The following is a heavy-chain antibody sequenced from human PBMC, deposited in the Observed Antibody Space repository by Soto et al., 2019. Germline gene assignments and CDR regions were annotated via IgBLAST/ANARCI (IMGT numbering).Heavy chain of an antibody. Sequence: PSEALALTCTVCGASVNMCDYYWSWIRQPPGKGLEWIGHIYYSRSTYYNPSLKSRTGISVDSSKSQVSLKLTSVTAAGTAVYFCARIIMNYYRLDHCGQGALATGS. CDR3: ARIIMNYYRLDH. CDR2: IYYSRST. D-gene: IGHD3-10*01. CDR1: GASVNMCDYY. J-gene: IGHJ5*02. V-gene: IGHV4-30-4*01.